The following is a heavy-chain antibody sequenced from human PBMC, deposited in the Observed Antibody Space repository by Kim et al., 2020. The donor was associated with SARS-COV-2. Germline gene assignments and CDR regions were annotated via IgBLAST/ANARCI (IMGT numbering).Heavy chain of an antibody. CDR3: ASGPWGSGDY. J-gene: IGHJ4*02. CDR1: GFTVSSIY. V-gene: IGHV3-53*01. Sequence: GGSLRLSCAASGFTVSSIYMSWVRQAPGKGLEWVSLIYSGGSTYYVDSVKGRFTISRDNSKNTLYLQMNNLRAEDTAVYYCASGPWGSGDYWGQGTLVTVSS. D-gene: IGHD7-27*01. CDR2: IYSGGST.